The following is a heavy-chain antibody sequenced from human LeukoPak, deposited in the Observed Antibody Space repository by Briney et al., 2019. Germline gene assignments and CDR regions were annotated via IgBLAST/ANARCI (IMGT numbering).Heavy chain of an antibody. V-gene: IGHV1-2*02. J-gene: IGHJ4*02. CDR2: INPNSGGT. CDR3: ARDSYYASGSPLDY. D-gene: IGHD3-10*01. CDR1: GYTFTGYY. Sequence: ASVKVSFKASGYTFTGYYMHWVRQAPGQGLEWMGWINPNSGGTHSAQKFQGRVTMTRDTSISTTYMELSRLRSDDTAVYYCARDSYYASGSPLDYWGQGTLVTVSS.